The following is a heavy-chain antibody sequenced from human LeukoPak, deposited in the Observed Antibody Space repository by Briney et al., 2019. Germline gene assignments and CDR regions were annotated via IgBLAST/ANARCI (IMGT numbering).Heavy chain of an antibody. J-gene: IGHJ4*02. CDR1: GGSISSGGYS. V-gene: IGHV4-30-2*01. CDR2: IYHSGST. D-gene: IGHD3-22*01. CDR3: ARVGDYDSSGLDY. Sequence: PSQTLSLTCAVSGGSISSGGYSWSWIRQPPGKGLEWIGYIYHSGSTYYNPSLKSRVTTSVDRSKNQFSLKLSSVTAADTAVYYCARVGDYDSSGLDYWGQGTLVTVSS.